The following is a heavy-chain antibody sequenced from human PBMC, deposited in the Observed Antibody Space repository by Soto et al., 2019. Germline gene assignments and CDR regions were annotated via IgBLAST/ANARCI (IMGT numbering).Heavy chain of an antibody. V-gene: IGHV4-34*01. CDR3: AKWFGDDVDNWFDP. Sequence: SETLSLTCAVYGGSFSGYYWSWIRQPPGKGLEWIGEINHSGSTNYNPSLKSRVTISVDTSKNQFSLKLSSVTAADTAVYYCAKWFGDDVDNWFDPWGQGTLVT. CDR1: GGSFSGYY. D-gene: IGHD3-10*01. J-gene: IGHJ5*02. CDR2: INHSGST.